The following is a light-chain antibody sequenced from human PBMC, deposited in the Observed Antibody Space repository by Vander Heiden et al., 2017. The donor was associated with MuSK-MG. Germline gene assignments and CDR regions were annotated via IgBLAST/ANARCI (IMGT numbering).Light chain of an antibody. CDR1: QSVSSN. CDR3: QQYKNWPST. CDR2: GAS. Sequence: EIVMTQSPATLSVSPGERATLSCRASQSVSSNLAWYQQKPGQAPRLLIYGASTRATGIPARFSGSGSGTEFTLTISSLQSEDFAFYYCQQYKNWPSTFGQGTKLEIK. J-gene: IGKJ2*02. V-gene: IGKV3-15*01.